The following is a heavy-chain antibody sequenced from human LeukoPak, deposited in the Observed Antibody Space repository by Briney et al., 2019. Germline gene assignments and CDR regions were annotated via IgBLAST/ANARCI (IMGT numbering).Heavy chain of an antibody. CDR3: ARVRQQLVLSP. Sequence: PSETLSLTCAVYGGSFSGHYWSWIRQPPGKGLEWIGKINHSGSTNYNPSLKSRVTISVDTSKNQFSLKLSSVTAADTAVYYCARVRQQLVLSPWGQGTLVTVSS. CDR2: INHSGST. V-gene: IGHV4-34*01. CDR1: GGSFSGHY. D-gene: IGHD6-13*01. J-gene: IGHJ5*02.